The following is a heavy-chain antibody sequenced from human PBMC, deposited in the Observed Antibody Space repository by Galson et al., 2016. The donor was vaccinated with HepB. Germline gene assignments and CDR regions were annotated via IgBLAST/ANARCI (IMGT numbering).Heavy chain of an antibody. CDR2: INPSGGST. Sequence: SVKVSCKASGYTFTSYYIHWVRQAPGQGLEWVGIINPSGGSTSYPQKFQGRLPLTRDTSTSTVYMELSSLRSEDTAVYYCARGADSSSYSYYYGMDVWGQATTVTVSS. J-gene: IGHJ6*02. CDR3: ARGADSSSYSYYYGMDV. CDR1: GYTFTSYY. V-gene: IGHV1-46*01. D-gene: IGHD3-22*01.